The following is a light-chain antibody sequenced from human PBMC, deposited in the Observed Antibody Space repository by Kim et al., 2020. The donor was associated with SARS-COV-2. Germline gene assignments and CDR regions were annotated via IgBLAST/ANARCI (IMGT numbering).Light chain of an antibody. CDR3: AAWDDSLNGVV. V-gene: IGLV1-44*01. Sequence: GQMVTISCSGSSSNIGSNAVNWYQQLPGTATKLLIYSNNQRPSGVPDRFSGSKSGTSASLAISGLQSEDETDYYCAAWDDSLNGVVFGGGTQLTVL. CDR1: SSNIGSNA. J-gene: IGLJ2*01. CDR2: SNN.